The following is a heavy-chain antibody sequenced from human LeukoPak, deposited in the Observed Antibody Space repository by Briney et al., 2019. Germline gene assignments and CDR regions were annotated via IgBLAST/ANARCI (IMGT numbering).Heavy chain of an antibody. D-gene: IGHD5-12*01. V-gene: IGHV1-69*13. CDR3: ARRVLRRGYSGYGGLDY. CDR1: GGTFSSYA. CDR2: IIPIFGTT. Sequence: SVKVPCKASGGTFSSYAINWVRQAPGQGLEWMGGIIPIFGTTNYAQRFQGRVTITADESTSTAYMELSSLRSEDTAVYYCARRVLRRGYSGYGGLDYWGQGTLVTVSS. J-gene: IGHJ4*02.